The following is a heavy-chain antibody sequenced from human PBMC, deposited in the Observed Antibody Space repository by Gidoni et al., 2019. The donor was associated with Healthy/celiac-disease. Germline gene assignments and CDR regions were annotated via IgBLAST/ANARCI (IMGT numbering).Heavy chain of an antibody. CDR3: AKDLIERWFGEFPYYYGMDV. CDR2: ISYDGSNK. V-gene: IGHV3-30*18. Sequence: QVQLVESGGGVVQPGRSLRLSCAASGFTFSSHGLHWVRQAPGKGLEWVDVISYDGSNKYYADSVKGRFTISRDNSKNTLYLQMNSLRAEDTAVYYCAKDLIERWFGEFPYYYGMDVWGQGTTVTVSS. J-gene: IGHJ6*02. D-gene: IGHD3-10*01. CDR1: GFTFSSHG.